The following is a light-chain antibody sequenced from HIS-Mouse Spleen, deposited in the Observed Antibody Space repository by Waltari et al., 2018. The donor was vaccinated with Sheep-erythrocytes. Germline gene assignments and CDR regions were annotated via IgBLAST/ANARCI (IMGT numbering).Light chain of an antibody. J-gene: IGLJ3*02. CDR2: DVS. CDR1: SSDVGGYNY. V-gene: IGLV2-11*01. CDR3: CSYAGSYTFWV. Sequence: QSALTQPRSVSGSPGQSVTIPCTGPSSDVGGYNYVSWYQHHPGKAPKLMIYDVSKRPSGVPDRFSGSKSGNTASLTISGLQAEDEADYYCCSYAGSYTFWVFGGGTKLTVL.